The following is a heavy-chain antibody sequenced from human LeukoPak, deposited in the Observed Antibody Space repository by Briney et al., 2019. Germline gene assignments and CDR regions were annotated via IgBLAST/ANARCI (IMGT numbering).Heavy chain of an antibody. V-gene: IGHV4-59*01. CDR1: SGSISSYY. J-gene: IGHJ6*04. CDR2: IYYSGST. Sequence: SETLSLTCTVSSGSISSYYWSWIRQPPGKGLEWIGYIYYSGSTNYNPSLKSRVTISVDTSKNQFSLKLSSVTAADTAVYYCASLDPWRYGMDVWGKGTTVTVSS. D-gene: IGHD3-9*01. CDR3: ASLDPWRYGMDV.